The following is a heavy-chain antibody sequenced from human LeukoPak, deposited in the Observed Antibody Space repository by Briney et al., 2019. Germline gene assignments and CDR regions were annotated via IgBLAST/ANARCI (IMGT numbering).Heavy chain of an antibody. V-gene: IGHV3-69-1*01. CDR2: IGSDNKP. Sequence: GGSLRLSCEASGFTFSAYAMTWVRQAPGKGLEWVSSIGSDNKPHYSESVKGRFAISRDNAKNTLYLQMNSLRAEDTAMYYCARQSAGGDDIWGQGTLVTVSS. D-gene: IGHD3-16*01. CDR1: GFTFSAYA. J-gene: IGHJ3*02. CDR3: ARQSAGGDDI.